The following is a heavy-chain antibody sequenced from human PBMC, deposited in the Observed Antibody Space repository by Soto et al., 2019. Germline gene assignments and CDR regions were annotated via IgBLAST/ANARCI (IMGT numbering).Heavy chain of an antibody. J-gene: IGHJ4*02. D-gene: IGHD3-10*01. CDR1: GYTFTSYG. CDR2: ISAYNGNT. CDR3: ASSHYRSGTSKNPRGYYFDY. V-gene: IGHV1-18*01. Sequence: ASVKVSCKASGYTFTSYGISWVRQAPGQGLEWMGWISAYNGNTNYAQKLQGRVTMTTDTSTSTAYMELRSLRSDDTAVYYCASSHYRSGTSKNPRGYYFDYWGQGTLVTVSS.